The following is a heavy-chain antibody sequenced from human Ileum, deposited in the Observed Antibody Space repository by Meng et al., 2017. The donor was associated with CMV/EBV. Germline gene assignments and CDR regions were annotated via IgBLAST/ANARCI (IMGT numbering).Heavy chain of an antibody. CDR3: AKIQFGSDLFPHSYYFDY. V-gene: IGHV3-23*03. CDR1: GFTFGSQA. D-gene: IGHD3-16*01. J-gene: IGHJ4*02. Sequence: GGSLRLSCVASGFTFGSQAVSWVRQAPGKGLEWVSFIYSGDSTYYADSVKGRFTISSDDAKNTLYLQMNSLRAEDTALYYCAKIQFGSDLFPHSYYFDYWGQGTLVTVSS. CDR2: IYSGDST.